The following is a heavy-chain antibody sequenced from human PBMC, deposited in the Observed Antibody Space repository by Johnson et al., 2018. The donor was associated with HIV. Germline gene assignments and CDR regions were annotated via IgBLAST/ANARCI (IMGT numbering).Heavy chain of an antibody. CDR1: GFTFSSYW. CDR3: AREISRYYYDYAAFDF. J-gene: IGHJ3*01. D-gene: IGHD3-22*01. CDR2: IKHDGSDK. Sequence: SGGGLVQPGGSLRLSCAASGFTFSSYWMSWVRQAPGKGLEWVANIKHDGSDKYYVGSVTGRFTISRDNSRSTVYLHMINLRADDTALYYCAREISRYYYDYAAFDFWGQGTMVTVSS. V-gene: IGHV3-7*03.